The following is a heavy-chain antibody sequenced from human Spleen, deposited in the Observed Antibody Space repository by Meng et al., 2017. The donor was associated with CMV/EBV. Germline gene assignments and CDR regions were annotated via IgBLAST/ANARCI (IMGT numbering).Heavy chain of an antibody. V-gene: IGHV3-33*06. D-gene: IGHD6-13*01. Sequence: FAASGFSFRRYTMHWVRQAPGKGLEWVAAIWDDGTDENYADSVKGRFTISRDNSKNTLYLQMNSLSAEDTAVYYCAKVGGYSSMSDYWGHGTLVTVSS. CDR1: GFSFRRYT. J-gene: IGHJ4*01. CDR3: AKVGGYSSMSDY. CDR2: IWDDGTDE.